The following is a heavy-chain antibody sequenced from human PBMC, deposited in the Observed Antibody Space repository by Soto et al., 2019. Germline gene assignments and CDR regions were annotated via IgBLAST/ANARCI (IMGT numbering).Heavy chain of an antibody. Sequence: LRLSCAASGFTFSSYWISWVRQGPGTGLEWVANIKQDGSEKYYTDALRGRFTISRDNAKNSLHLQMNSLRAEDTAVYYCTRDASRDSSARGWFDPWGPGTLVPVSS. CDR2: IKQDGSEK. CDR3: TRDASRDSSARGWFDP. CDR1: GFTFSSYW. D-gene: IGHD6-13*01. V-gene: IGHV3-7*01. J-gene: IGHJ5*02.